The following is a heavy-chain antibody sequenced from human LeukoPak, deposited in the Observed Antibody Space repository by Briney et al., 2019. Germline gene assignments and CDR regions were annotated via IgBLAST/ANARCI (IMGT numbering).Heavy chain of an antibody. CDR1: GGSISSYY. V-gene: IGHV4-59*01. J-gene: IGHJ4*02. CDR2: ICYSGST. D-gene: IGHD3-10*01. CDR3: ARLYYGSGNAFDY. Sequence: SETLSLTCTVSGGSISSYYWSWIRQPPGKGLEWIGYICYSGSTNYNPSLKSRVTISADTSKNQFSLKLSSVTAADTAVHYCARLYYGSGNAFDYWGQGTLVTV.